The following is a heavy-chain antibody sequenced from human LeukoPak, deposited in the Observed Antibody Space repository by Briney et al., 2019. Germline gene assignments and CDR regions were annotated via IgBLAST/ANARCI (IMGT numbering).Heavy chain of an antibody. Sequence: GGSLRLSCAASGFTFSNYHMNWVRRAPGQGLEWVSTIKINGAGTHYADSVRGRFTTSRDDSKNTLFLQVNSLRVEDTAVYYCAKVEMSSVQAPFDYWGQGTLVTVSS. D-gene: IGHD5-24*01. CDR3: AKVEMSSVQAPFDY. V-gene: IGHV3-23*01. CDR2: IKINGAGT. J-gene: IGHJ4*02. CDR1: GFTFSNYH.